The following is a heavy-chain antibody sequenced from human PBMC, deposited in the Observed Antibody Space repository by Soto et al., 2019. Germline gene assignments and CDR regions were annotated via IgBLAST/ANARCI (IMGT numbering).Heavy chain of an antibody. Sequence: PGGSLRLSCAASGFTFSSYGMHWVRQAPGKGLEWVAVIWYDGSNKYYADYVKGRFTISRDNSKNTLYLQMNSLRAEDTAVYYCARDVYCSGGSCYSNYYYGMDVWGQGTTVTVSS. CDR1: GFTFSSYG. V-gene: IGHV3-33*01. J-gene: IGHJ6*02. D-gene: IGHD2-15*01. CDR3: ARDVYCSGGSCYSNYYYGMDV. CDR2: IWYDGSNK.